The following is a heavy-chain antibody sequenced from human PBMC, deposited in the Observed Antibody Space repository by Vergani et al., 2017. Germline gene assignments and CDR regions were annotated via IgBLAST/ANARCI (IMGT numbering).Heavy chain of an antibody. CDR3: ARGDGENIDY. CDR1: GFTFSSYG. V-gene: IGHV3-33*01. J-gene: IGHJ4*02. Sequence: VQLVESGGGLVQPGRSLRLSCAASGFTFSSYGMHWVRQAPGKGLEWVAVIGYDGSNKYYADSVKGRFTISRDNSKNTLYLQMNSLRAEDTAVYYCARGDGENIDYWGQGTLVTVSS. CDR2: IGYDGSNK. D-gene: IGHD3-3*01.